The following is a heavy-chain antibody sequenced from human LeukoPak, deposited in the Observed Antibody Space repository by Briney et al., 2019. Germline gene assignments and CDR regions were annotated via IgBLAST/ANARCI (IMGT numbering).Heavy chain of an antibody. V-gene: IGHV1-18*01. CDR2: ISAYNGNT. CDR1: GGTSSTYG. Sequence: ASVKVSCKASGGTSSTYGLNWVRQAPGQGLQWMGWISAYNGNTNYAQKLQGRVTMTTDTSTSTAYMELRSLRSDDTAVYYCARAGHSYYDILTGYFTGYYYYYMDVWDKGTTVTISS. D-gene: IGHD3-9*01. CDR3: ARAGHSYYDILTGYFTGYYYYYMDV. J-gene: IGHJ6*03.